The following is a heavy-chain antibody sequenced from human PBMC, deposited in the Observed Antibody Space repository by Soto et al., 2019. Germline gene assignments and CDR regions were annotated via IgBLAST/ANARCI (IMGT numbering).Heavy chain of an antibody. CDR1: GYPFTRYY. Sequence: ASVKVSFKGSGYPFTRYYMHWVRQAPGQRLEGMGIINPSGGSTSYAQKFQGRVTMTRDTSTSTVYMELSSLRSEDTAVYYCASWSIAAAGTSPPNYYYGMDVWGQGTTVTVSS. D-gene: IGHD6-13*01. CDR2: INPSGGST. J-gene: IGHJ6*02. CDR3: ASWSIAAAGTSPPNYYYGMDV. V-gene: IGHV1-46*01.